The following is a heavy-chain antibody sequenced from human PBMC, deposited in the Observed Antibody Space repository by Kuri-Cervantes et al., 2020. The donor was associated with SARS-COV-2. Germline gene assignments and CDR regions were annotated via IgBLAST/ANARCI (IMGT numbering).Heavy chain of an antibody. J-gene: IGHJ4*02. Sequence: GESLKISCAASGFTFSSYAMHWVRQAPGKGLEYVSAISSNGGSTYYANSVKGRSTISRDNSKNTLYLQMGSLRAEDMAVYYCARDYYGSGSYSGLVGYWGQGTLVTVSS. V-gene: IGHV3-64*01. CDR1: GFTFSSYA. CDR3: ARDYYGSGSYSGLVGY. CDR2: ISSNGGST. D-gene: IGHD3-10*01.